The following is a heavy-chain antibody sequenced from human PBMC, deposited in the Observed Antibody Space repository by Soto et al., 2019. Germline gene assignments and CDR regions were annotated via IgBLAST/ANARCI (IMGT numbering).Heavy chain of an antibody. Sequence: SETMSLTCTVAGGTISSYYWSWIRQNTGKGLEWIGYIYYSGGTNYNPSLKSRVTISVDTSKNQFSLKLSSVTAADTAVYYCARHGTGTVYYYYYYMDVWGKGTTVTVSS. V-gene: IGHV4-59*08. J-gene: IGHJ6*03. CDR1: GGTISSYY. CDR3: ARHGTGTVYYYYYYMDV. CDR2: IYYSGGT. D-gene: IGHD1-1*01.